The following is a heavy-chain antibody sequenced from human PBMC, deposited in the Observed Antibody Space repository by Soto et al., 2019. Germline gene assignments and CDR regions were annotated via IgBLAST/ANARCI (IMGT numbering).Heavy chain of an antibody. V-gene: IGHV4-30-2*01. CDR2: IYHSGST. CDR1: GGSISSGGYS. CDR3: ARETIRGSGP. D-gene: IGHD3-10*01. J-gene: IGHJ5*02. Sequence: SETLSLTCAVSGGSISSGGYSWSWIRQPPGKGLEWIGYIYHSGSTYYNPSLKSRATISVDRSKNQFSLKLSSVTAADTAVYYCARETIRGSGPWGQGTLVTVSS.